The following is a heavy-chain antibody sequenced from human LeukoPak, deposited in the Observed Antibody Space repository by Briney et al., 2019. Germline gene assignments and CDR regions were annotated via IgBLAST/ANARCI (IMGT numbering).Heavy chain of an antibody. D-gene: IGHD3-22*01. V-gene: IGHV4-4*02. CDR1: GGSISSSNW. Sequence: SETLSLTCAVSGGSISSSNWWSWVRQPRGKGLEWIGEIYHSGSTNYNPSLKSRVTISVDKSKNQFSLKLSSVTAADTAVYYCASYDSSGYYPIKDAFDIWGQGTMVTVSS. J-gene: IGHJ3*02. CDR2: IYHSGST. CDR3: ASYDSSGYYPIKDAFDI.